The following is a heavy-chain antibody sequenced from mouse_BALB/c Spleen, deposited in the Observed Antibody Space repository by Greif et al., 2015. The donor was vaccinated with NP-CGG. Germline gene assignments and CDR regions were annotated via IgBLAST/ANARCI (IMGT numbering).Heavy chain of an antibody. CDR2: INPNNGGT. CDR1: GYTFTDYN. Sequence: EVQVVESGPELVKPGASVKIPCKASGYTFTDYNMDWVKQSHGKSLEWIGDINPNNGGTIYNQKFKGKATLTVDKSSSTAYMELRSLTSEDTAVYYCARGDYGSRFAYWGQGTLVAVSA. J-gene: IGHJ3*01. V-gene: IGHV1-18*01. D-gene: IGHD1-1*01. CDR3: ARGDYGSRFAY.